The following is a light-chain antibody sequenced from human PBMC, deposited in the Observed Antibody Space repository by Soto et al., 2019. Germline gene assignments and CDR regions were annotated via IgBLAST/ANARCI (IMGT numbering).Light chain of an antibody. V-gene: IGLV1-44*01. CDR2: SNN. CDR3: AAEDYTLNRYV. Sequence: QSALTQPPSASGTPGQRVTISCSGSSSNIGSNTVNWYQQLPGTAPKLLIYSNNQRPSGVPDRFSGSKSGTSASLAISGLQSEDVADYNSAAEDYTLNRYVSGPG. J-gene: IGLJ1*01. CDR1: SSNIGSNT.